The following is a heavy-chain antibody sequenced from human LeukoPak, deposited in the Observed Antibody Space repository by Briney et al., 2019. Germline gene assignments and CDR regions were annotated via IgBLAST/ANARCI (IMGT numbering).Heavy chain of an antibody. Sequence: GGSVRLSCAACGFTLDEYAMHGVGHAAGKGREGVSGVSWNRGSIVYAESVKGRFTISSDTANTSLYLQMNSLRAEDTALYYCAKDIGPGVGPPYSSSLYYWGQGTLVTVSS. J-gene: IGHJ4*02. V-gene: IGHV3-9*01. CDR2: VSWNRGSI. CDR3: AKDIGPGVGPPYSSSLYY. D-gene: IGHD6-6*01. CDR1: GFTLDEYA.